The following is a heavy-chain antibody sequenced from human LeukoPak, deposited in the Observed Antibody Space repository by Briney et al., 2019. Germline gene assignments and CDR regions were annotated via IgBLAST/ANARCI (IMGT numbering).Heavy chain of an antibody. V-gene: IGHV4-30-4*01. Sequence: SETLSLTCTVSGGSISSGDYYWCWIRQPPGKGLEWIGYIYYSGSTYYNPSLKSRVTISVDTSKNQFSLKLSSVTAADTAVYYCARDRYDSSGYNFDYWGQGTLVTISP. CDR2: IYYSGST. J-gene: IGHJ4*02. CDR3: ARDRYDSSGYNFDY. D-gene: IGHD3-22*01. CDR1: GGSISSGDYY.